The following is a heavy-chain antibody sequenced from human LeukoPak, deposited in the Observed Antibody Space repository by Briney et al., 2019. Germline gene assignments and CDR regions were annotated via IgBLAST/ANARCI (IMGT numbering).Heavy chain of an antibody. CDR1: GFTFGDYT. V-gene: IGHV3-30-3*01. J-gene: IGHJ6*04. CDR2: IEYDGSKK. Sequence: PGGSLRLSCTTSGFTFGDYTMSWFRQAPGKGLEWVAFIEYDGSKKYNTDSVKGRFTISRDNSKSSIYLQMNSLRNEDTAIYYCATNGNAWFMSVWGKGTTVTVSS. CDR3: ATNGNAWFMSV. D-gene: IGHD3-10*01.